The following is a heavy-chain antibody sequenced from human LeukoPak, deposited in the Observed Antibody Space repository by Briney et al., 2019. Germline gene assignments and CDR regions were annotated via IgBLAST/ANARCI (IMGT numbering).Heavy chain of an antibody. CDR3: AKEMATMNAFDI. J-gene: IGHJ3*02. CDR2: IYSGGST. D-gene: IGHD5-24*01. CDR1: GFTVSSNY. V-gene: IGHV3-66*01. Sequence: GGSLRLSCAASGFTVSSNYMSWVRQAPGKGWEWVSVIYSGGSTDYKDSVKDRFIISRDNSKNTLYLQMNSLRAEDTAVYYCAKEMATMNAFDIWGQGTMVTVSS.